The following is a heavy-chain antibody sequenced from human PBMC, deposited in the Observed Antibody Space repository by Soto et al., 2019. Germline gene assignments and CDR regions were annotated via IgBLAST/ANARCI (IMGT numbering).Heavy chain of an antibody. V-gene: IGHV3-23*01. CDR3: ARDRSSGWYDYYGMDV. CDR2: ISGSGGST. J-gene: IGHJ6*02. Sequence: PGGSLRLSCAASGFTFSSYAMTWVRQAPGKGLEWVSAISGSGGSTFYADSVKGRFTISRDNSKNTLYLQMNSLRAEDTAVYYCARDRSSGWYDYYGMDVWGQGTMVTVSS. CDR1: GFTFSSYA. D-gene: IGHD6-19*01.